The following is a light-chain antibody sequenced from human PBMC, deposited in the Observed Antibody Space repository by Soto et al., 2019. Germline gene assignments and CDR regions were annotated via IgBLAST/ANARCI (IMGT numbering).Light chain of an antibody. J-gene: IGKJ4*01. CDR1: QSVGSNF. CDR2: HAS. Sequence: EIVLTQSPGTLSLSPGERATLSCRASQSVGSNFLAWYQQRPGQPPRLLVYHASRRATGIPDRFSGSGSGADFTLTISRLEPEDFAVYYCHQYDNAPLTFGGGTKVDIK. V-gene: IGKV3-20*01. CDR3: HQYDNAPLT.